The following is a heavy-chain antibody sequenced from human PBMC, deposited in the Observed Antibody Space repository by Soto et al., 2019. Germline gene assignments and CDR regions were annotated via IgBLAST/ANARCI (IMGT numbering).Heavy chain of an antibody. D-gene: IGHD3-22*01. CDR2: IYSGGST. CDR1: GFTVSSNY. V-gene: IGHV3-53*01. CDR3: ARAAPDSPYYYDSSGYYYYYGMDV. Sequence: GGSLRLSCAASGFTVSSNYMSWVRQAPGKGLEWVSVIYSGGSTYYADSVKGRFTISRDNSKNTLYLQMNSLRAEDTAVYYCARAAPDSPYYYDSSGYYYYYGMDVWGQGTTVTVSS. J-gene: IGHJ6*02.